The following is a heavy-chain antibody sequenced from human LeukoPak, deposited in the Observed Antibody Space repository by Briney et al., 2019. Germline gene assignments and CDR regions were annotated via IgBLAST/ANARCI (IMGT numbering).Heavy chain of an antibody. J-gene: IGHJ4*02. V-gene: IGHV3-66*01. CDR1: GFNHSRNY. Sequence: GGSLRLSCAVSGFNHSRNYMIGVRQAPGEGVGCVSFIYSGCSTSFADSVKGRFTISRDNSKNTLYLQMNSLRAEDTAVYYCARYTDHQTGGDYWGQGTLVTVSS. D-gene: IGHD1-1*01. CDR3: ARYTDHQTGGDY. CDR2: IYSGCST.